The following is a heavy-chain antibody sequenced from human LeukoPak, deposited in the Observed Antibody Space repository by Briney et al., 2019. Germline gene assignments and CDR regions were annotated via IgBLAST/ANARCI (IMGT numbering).Heavy chain of an antibody. D-gene: IGHD2-8*01. J-gene: IGHJ4*02. CDR1: GGSISSGDYY. CDR3: ASHSPGYCTNGVCARYR. CDR2: IYYSGST. V-gene: IGHV4-30-4*01. Sequence: SETLSLICTVSGGSISSGDYYWSWIRQPPGKGLEWIGYIYYSGSTYYNPSLKSRVTISVDTSKNQFSLKLSSVTAADTAVYYCASHSPGYCTNGVCARYRWGQGTLVTVSS.